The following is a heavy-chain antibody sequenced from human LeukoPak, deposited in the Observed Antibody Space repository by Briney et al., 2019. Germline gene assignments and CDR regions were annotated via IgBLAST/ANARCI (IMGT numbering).Heavy chain of an antibody. Sequence: SETLSLTCTVSSGSISTSSYYWGWIRQPPGKGLEWIGSIYYSGTTYYNPSLQSRVTILADTSKNQFSLNLSSVTAADTAVYYCVRPQRNYNWFDPWGQGTLVTVSS. CDR3: VRPQRNYNWFDP. D-gene: IGHD1-7*01. CDR1: SGSISTSSYY. V-gene: IGHV4-39*07. J-gene: IGHJ5*02. CDR2: IYYSGTT.